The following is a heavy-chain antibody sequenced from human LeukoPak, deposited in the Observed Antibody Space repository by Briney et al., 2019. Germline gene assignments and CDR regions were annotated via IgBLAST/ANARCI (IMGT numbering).Heavy chain of an antibody. D-gene: IGHD3-16*01. CDR3: ARGWGYFDY. J-gene: IGHJ4*02. Sequence: SETLSLTCTVSGGSISSGDYYWSWIRQPPGKGLEWIAYISHSGGTYYNPSLKSRVTISVDTSKNQFSLKLSSVTAADTAVYYCARGWGYFDYWGQGTLVTVSS. CDR2: ISHSGGT. CDR1: GGSISSGDYY. V-gene: IGHV4-30-4*02.